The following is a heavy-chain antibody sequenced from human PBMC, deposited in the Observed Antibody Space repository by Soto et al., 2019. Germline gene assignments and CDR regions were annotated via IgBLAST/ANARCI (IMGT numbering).Heavy chain of an antibody. V-gene: IGHV4-31*03. CDR3: ARVSRGDSYVWGSYRSPPLYFDY. Sequence: PSETLSLTCTVSGGSISSVGYYWSWIRQHPGKGLEWIGYIYYSGSTYYNPSLKSRVTISVDTSKNQFSLKLSSVTAADTAVYYCARVSRGDSYVWGSYRSPPLYFDYWGQGTLVTVSS. CDR2: IYYSGST. J-gene: IGHJ4*02. CDR1: GGSISSVGYY. D-gene: IGHD3-16*02.